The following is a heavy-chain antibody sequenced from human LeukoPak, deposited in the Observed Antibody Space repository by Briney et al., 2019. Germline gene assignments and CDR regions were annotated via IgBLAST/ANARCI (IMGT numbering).Heavy chain of an antibody. J-gene: IGHJ5*02. CDR2: IYTTTGSP. V-gene: IGHV7-4-1*02. D-gene: IGHD3-22*01. CDR1: GYTFTSYG. Sequence: ASVKVSCKASGYTFTSYGISWVRQAPGQGLEHMGWIYTTTGSPTYAQGFSGRFVFSSDTSINTVYLQISSLKAEDTAVYYCARDLGYDTNGRFYGWFDPWGQGTLVTVSS. CDR3: ARDLGYDTNGRFYGWFDP.